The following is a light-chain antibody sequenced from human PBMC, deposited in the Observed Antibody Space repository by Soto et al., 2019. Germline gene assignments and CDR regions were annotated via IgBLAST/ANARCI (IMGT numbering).Light chain of an antibody. CDR1: QNINIY. CDR3: QQRSSWTLT. Sequence: EIVLTQSPATLSLSPGGRATLSCRVSQNINIYLAWYQQKLGQAPRLLIYDSSIRATGIPARFSGSGSGTDFTLTISSLEPEDFGVYYCQQRSSWTLTFGGGTKVEIK. V-gene: IGKV3-11*01. CDR2: DSS. J-gene: IGKJ4*01.